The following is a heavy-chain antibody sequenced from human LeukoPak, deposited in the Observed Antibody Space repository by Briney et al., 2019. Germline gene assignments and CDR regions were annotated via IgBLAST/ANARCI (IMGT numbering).Heavy chain of an antibody. Sequence: SETLSLTCTVSGGSINDSSYYWGWIRQSPGRGLEWIGNIYYSGTTYYNPSLKSRVTAFVDTSKNQFFLKLTSVTAADTAAYXCAXXXXXXXXXXXXXXXYW. V-gene: IGHV4-39*01. CDR3: AXXXXXXXXXXXXXXXYW. CDR1: GGSINDSSYY. CDR2: IYYSGTT. J-gene: IGHJ2*01.